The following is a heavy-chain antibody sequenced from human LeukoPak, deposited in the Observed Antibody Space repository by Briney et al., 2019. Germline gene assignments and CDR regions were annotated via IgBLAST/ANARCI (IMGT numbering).Heavy chain of an antibody. CDR2: INLDGSKE. V-gene: IGHV3-7*01. CDR1: GFNFSHYW. Sequence: GGSVRLSCPTSGFNFSHYWMSWVRQAPGQGLEWMVNINLDGSKEYHVDSDKGRFTISRDNAQNSLYLQINSLRVYDTAVYYCARDETGGRFENWGQGTLVTDCS. CDR3: ARDETGGRFEN. D-gene: IGHD3-10*01. J-gene: IGHJ4*02.